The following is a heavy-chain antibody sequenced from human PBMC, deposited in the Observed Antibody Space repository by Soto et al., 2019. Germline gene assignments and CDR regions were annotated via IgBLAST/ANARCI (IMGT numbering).Heavy chain of an antibody. CDR3: ARSAIVVVPAAIPPPSVYNWFDP. CDR1: GYTFTSYG. D-gene: IGHD2-2*02. CDR2: ISAYNGNT. J-gene: IGHJ5*02. V-gene: IGHV1-18*01. Sequence: ASVKVSCKASGYTFTSYGISWVRQAPGQGLEWMGWISAYNGNTNYAQKLQGRVTMTTDTSTSTAYMELRSLRSDDTAVYYWARSAIVVVPAAIPPPSVYNWFDPWGKGTLVTVSS.